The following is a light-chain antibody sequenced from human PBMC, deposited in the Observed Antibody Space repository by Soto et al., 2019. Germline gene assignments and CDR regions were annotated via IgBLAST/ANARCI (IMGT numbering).Light chain of an antibody. CDR2: GAS. Sequence: AIQMTQSPSSLSASVGDSVTITCRAGQDIRKDLAWYQQKPGKAPQILIYGASTLQTGVASRFSGSGSATDFTLTISSLQPEDSAAYYCLQDYNYPFTFGQGTKVDIK. V-gene: IGKV1-6*01. CDR3: LQDYNYPFT. J-gene: IGKJ2*01. CDR1: QDIRKD.